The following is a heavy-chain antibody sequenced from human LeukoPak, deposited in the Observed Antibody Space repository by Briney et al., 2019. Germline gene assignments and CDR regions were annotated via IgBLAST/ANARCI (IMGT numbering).Heavy chain of an antibody. V-gene: IGHV4-59*01. CDR3: ARGPYSGYNGLFDY. CDR1: GGSISSYY. CDR2: IYYSGST. J-gene: IGHJ4*02. D-gene: IGHD5-12*01. Sequence: SETLSLTCTASGGSISSYYWSWIRQPPGKGLEWTGYIYYSGSTNYNPSLKSRVTISVDTSKNQFSLKLSSVTAADTAVYYCARGPYSGYNGLFDYWGQGTLVTVSS.